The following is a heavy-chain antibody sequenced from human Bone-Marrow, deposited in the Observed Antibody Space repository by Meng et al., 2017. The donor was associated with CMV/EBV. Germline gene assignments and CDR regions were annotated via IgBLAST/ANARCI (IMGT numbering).Heavy chain of an antibody. CDR2: INPNTDT. Sequence: VQLVPSWAEVQKPGASVKVSCKASGYTLTYYYIHWVRQAPGQWLEWMGWINPNTDTNYAQNFQGRVTMTRDMSINTAYMELSRLTSGDTAVHYCARSSGWSRFDYWGQGTLVTVSS. V-gene: IGHV1-2*02. D-gene: IGHD6-19*01. J-gene: IGHJ4*02. CDR1: GYTLTYYY. CDR3: ARSSGWSRFDY.